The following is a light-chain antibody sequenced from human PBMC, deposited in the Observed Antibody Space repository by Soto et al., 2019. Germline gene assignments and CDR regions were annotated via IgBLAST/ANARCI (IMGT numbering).Light chain of an antibody. J-gene: IGKJ1*01. CDR2: DAS. Sequence: EIVVTQSPATLSVSPGERATLSCRASQSVGSNVAWYQQKPGQAPRLPIYDASTRATGIPARFIGSGSGTEFTLTISSLQSEDSAVYHCQQYNDWPRTFGQGTKVDIK. CDR3: QQYNDWPRT. CDR1: QSVGSN. V-gene: IGKV3-15*01.